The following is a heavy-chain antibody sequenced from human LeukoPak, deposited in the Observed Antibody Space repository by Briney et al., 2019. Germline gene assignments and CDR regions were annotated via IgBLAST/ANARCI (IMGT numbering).Heavy chain of an antibody. CDR3: ARHPLGYSYGSDAFDI. CDR1: GYSFTSYW. D-gene: IGHD5-18*01. J-gene: IGHJ3*02. CDR2: IYPGDSNT. V-gene: IGHV5-51*01. Sequence: PGESRKISCKGSGYSFTSYWIGWVRQMPGKGLEWMGIIYPGDSNTRNSPSFQGQFTISADKSISTAYLQWSSLKASDTSMYYCARHPLGYSYGSDAFDIWGQGTMVTVSS.